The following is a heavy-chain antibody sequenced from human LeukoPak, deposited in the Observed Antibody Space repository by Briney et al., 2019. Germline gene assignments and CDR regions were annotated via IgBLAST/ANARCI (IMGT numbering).Heavy chain of an antibody. J-gene: IGHJ4*02. Sequence: GGSLRLSCAASGFTFSSYAMSWVRQAPGKGLEWVSAISGSGGSTYYADSVKGRFTISRDNSKNMLYLQMNSLRAEDTAVYYCAADTAMVTRYDYWGQGTLVTVSS. CDR1: GFTFSSYA. CDR3: AADTAMVTRYDY. D-gene: IGHD5-18*01. V-gene: IGHV3-23*01. CDR2: ISGSGGST.